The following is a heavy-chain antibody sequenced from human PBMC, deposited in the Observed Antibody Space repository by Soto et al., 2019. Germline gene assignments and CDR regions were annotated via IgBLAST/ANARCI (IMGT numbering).Heavy chain of an antibody. Sequence: EVQLIESGGGWVQPGTSLRVSCAASGFTFQEYAMHWVRQAPGKGLEWVSGISSDGDTIAYADSVQGRFTVFRDNAKNSLYLQMNSLRAEDTALYYCTKGGYDLIYYFGMDVWGQGTTVTVSS. CDR2: ISSDGDTI. V-gene: IGHV3-9*01. CDR3: TKGGYDLIYYFGMDV. CDR1: GFTFQEYA. D-gene: IGHD5-12*01. J-gene: IGHJ6*02.